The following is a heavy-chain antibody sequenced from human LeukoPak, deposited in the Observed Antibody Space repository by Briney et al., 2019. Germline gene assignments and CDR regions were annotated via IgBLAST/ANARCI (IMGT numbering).Heavy chain of an antibody. D-gene: IGHD3-9*01. V-gene: IGHV3-30*02. CDR3: AKLSLILTGYYSSDY. CDR1: GFTFSSYG. CDR2: IRYDGSNK. J-gene: IGHJ4*02. Sequence: PGGSLRLSCAASGFTFSSYGMHWVRQAPGKGLEWVAFIRYDGSNKYYADSVKGRFTISRDNSKNTLYLQMNSLRAEDTAVYYCAKLSLILTGYYSSDYWGQGTLVTVSS.